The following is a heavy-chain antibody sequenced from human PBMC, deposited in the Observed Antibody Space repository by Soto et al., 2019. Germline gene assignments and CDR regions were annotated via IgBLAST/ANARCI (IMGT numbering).Heavy chain of an antibody. D-gene: IGHD5-12*01. CDR2: INPSGGST. CDR1: GYTFTSYY. J-gene: IGHJ4*02. CDR3: ARAFQGGGYDPYYIDY. V-gene: IGHV1-46*01. Sequence: ASVKVSCKASGYTFTSYYMHWVRQAPGQGLEWMGIINPSGGSTSYAQKFQGRVTMTRDTSTSTVYMELSSLRSEDTAVYYCARAFQGGGYDPYYIDYWGPGTLVTVSS.